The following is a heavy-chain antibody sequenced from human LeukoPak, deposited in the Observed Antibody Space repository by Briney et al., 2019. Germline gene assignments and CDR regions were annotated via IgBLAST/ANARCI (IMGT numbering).Heavy chain of an antibody. Sequence: GGSLKISCKGSGYSFTSYWIGWVRQMPGKGLEWMGIIYPGDSDTRYSPSFQGQVTISADKSISTAYLQWSSLKASDTAMYYCARGGGGSGSYDYYYYGMDVWGQGTTVTVSS. V-gene: IGHV5-51*01. CDR1: GYSFTSYW. D-gene: IGHD3-10*01. CDR3: ARGGGGSGSYDYYYYGMDV. J-gene: IGHJ6*02. CDR2: IYPGDSDT.